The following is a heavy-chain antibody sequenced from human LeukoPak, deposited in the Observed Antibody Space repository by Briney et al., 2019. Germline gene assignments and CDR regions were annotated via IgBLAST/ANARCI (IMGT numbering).Heavy chain of an antibody. CDR3: ARSAAAAGSFDY. CDR1: GFTFSSYS. V-gene: IGHV3-21*01. CDR2: ISSSSNYI. Sequence: GGSLRLSCAASGFTFSSYSMNWVRQAPGKGLEWVSSISSSSNYIYYADSVKGRFTISRDNAKNSLYLQMNSLRAEDTAVYYCARSAAAAGSFDYWGQGTLVTVSS. D-gene: IGHD6-13*01. J-gene: IGHJ4*02.